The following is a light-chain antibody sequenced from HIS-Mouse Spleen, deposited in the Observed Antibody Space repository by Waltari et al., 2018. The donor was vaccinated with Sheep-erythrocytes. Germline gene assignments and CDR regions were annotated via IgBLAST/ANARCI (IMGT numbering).Light chain of an antibody. CDR2: DVS. Sequence: QSALTQPRSVSGSPGQSVTISCTGTSSDVAGYTYVSWYQQHPGKAPKRVIYDVSKRPSGVPDRFSGSKSGNTASLTISGLQAEDEADYYCCSYAGSYNHVFATGTKVTVL. CDR3: CSYAGSYNHV. J-gene: IGLJ1*01. V-gene: IGLV2-11*01. CDR1: SSDVAGYTY.